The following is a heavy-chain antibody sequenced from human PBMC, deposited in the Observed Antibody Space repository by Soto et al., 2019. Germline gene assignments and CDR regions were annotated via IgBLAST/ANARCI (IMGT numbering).Heavy chain of an antibody. CDR2: IVPIRRTA. Sequence: SVKVSCKASGGTFSSYRINWVRQAPGQGPEWVGGIVPIRRTADYAQTFQGRVIITADESARTSYMELRSLRSQDTAVYYCVRDSGAKLSSSWGQGTLVTVSS. J-gene: IGHJ4*02. CDR1: GGTFSSYR. CDR3: VRDSGAKLSSS. D-gene: IGHD6-13*01. V-gene: IGHV1-69*13.